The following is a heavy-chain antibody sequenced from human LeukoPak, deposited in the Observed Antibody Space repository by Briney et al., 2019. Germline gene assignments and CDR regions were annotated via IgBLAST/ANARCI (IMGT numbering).Heavy chain of an antibody. Sequence: SETLSLTCAVYGESFSGYYWSWIRQPPGKGLEWIGEINHSGNTNYNPSLKSRVTISVDASKNQFSLKLSSVTAADTAGYYWARVHRGYGSGSYAWFDPWGQGTLVTVSS. CDR1: GESFSGYY. CDR2: INHSGNT. J-gene: IGHJ5*02. D-gene: IGHD3-10*01. CDR3: ARVHRGYGSGSYAWFDP. V-gene: IGHV4-34*01.